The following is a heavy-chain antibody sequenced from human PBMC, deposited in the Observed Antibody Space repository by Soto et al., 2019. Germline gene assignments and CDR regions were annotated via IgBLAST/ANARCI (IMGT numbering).Heavy chain of an antibody. CDR2: INHSGST. V-gene: IGHV4-34*01. D-gene: IGHD3-16*02. J-gene: IGHJ4*02. CDR3: AAGGGVIVIGY. Sequence: QVQLQQWGAGLLKPSETLSLTCAVYGGSFSGYYWSWIRQPPGKGLEWIGEINHSGSTNYNPSLKGRVHISVGQAKEPVPLELGLVTAADTAVYYCAAGGGVIVIGYWGQGTLVTVSS. CDR1: GGSFSGYY.